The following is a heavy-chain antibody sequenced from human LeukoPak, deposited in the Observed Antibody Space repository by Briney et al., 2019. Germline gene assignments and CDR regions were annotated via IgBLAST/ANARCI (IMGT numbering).Heavy chain of an antibody. D-gene: IGHD6-13*01. CDR3: ARDYSSSWYY. J-gene: IGHJ4*02. CDR1: GFTFSSYA. V-gene: IGHV3-30*01. CDR2: ISYDGSNK. Sequence: GGSLRLSCAASGFTFSSYAMHWVRQAPGKGLEWVAVISYDGSNKYYADSVKGRFTISRDNSKNTLYLQMNSLRAQDTAVYYCARDYSSSWYYWGQGTLVTVSS.